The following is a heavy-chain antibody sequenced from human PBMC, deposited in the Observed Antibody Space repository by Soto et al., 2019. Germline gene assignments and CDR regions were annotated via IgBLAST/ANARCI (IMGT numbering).Heavy chain of an antibody. CDR3: TIVRVADSALDH. V-gene: IGHV3-30*02. J-gene: IGHJ4*02. Sequence: GGSLRLSCVGSGFIFSNNGMHWDRQTPGKGLEWVAFMSYDGSDTFYADSVKGRFTISRDNSKNTLFLHMSYLRAEDTAMYYCTIVRVADSALDHWGQGTLVTVSS. CDR2: MSYDGSDT. D-gene: IGHD3-10*02. CDR1: GFIFSNNG.